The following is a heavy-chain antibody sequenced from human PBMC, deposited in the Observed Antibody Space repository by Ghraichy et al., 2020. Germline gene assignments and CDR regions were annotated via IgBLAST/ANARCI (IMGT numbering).Heavy chain of an antibody. CDR2: ISSSGGST. CDR1: GLTFSTYA. CDR3: AKALAATGGYFQH. D-gene: IGHD6-19*01. V-gene: IGHV3-23*01. J-gene: IGHJ1*01. Sequence: GGSLRLSCAASGLTFSTYAMSWVRQAPRKGLDWVSSISSSGGSTYYADSVKGRFTISRDNSKSTLYLQMNSLRVEDTATYYCAKALAATGGYFQHWGQGTLVTVPS.